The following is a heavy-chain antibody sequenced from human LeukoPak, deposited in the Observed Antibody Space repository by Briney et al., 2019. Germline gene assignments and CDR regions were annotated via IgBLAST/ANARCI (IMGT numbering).Heavy chain of an antibody. CDR2: IKSKTDGGTT. CDR1: GFTLSNAW. CDR3: TAGVDTAKNY. V-gene: IGHV3-15*01. J-gene: IGHJ4*02. Sequence: GGSLRLSCAASGFTLSNAWMGWVRQAPGKGLEWVGRIKSKTDGGTTDYAAPVKGRFTISRDASQNTLYLQMNSLKTEDTAVYYCTAGVDTAKNYWGQGTLVTVSS. D-gene: IGHD5-18*01.